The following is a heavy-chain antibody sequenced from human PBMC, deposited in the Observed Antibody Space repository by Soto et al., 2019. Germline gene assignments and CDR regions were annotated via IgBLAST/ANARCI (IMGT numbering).Heavy chain of an antibody. CDR3: ARDQTGKRFFDY. CDR1: GFTFSTYW. CDR2: INSDGSST. J-gene: IGHJ4*02. Sequence: EVQLVESGGGLVQPGGSLRLSCAASGFTFSTYWMHWVRQAPGKGLVWVSRINSDGSSTAYADSVKGRFTISRDNAKNTLYLHMNSLRAEETAVYYWARDQTGKRFFDYWGQGTLVSVSS. V-gene: IGHV3-74*01.